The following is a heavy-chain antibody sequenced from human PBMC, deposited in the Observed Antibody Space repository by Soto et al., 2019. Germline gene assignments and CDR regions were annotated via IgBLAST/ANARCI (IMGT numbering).Heavy chain of an antibody. CDR1: GFTFSNYA. Sequence: GGSLRLSCAASGFTFSNYAIAWVRQAPGKGLEWVSGVSGSGGTTYYADSVKGRFTISRDNSKDTLHLQMNSLRAEDTAVYYCAKTPRQWLVYFDYWGQGALVTVSS. J-gene: IGHJ4*02. D-gene: IGHD6-19*01. CDR2: VSGSGGTT. CDR3: AKTPRQWLVYFDY. V-gene: IGHV3-23*01.